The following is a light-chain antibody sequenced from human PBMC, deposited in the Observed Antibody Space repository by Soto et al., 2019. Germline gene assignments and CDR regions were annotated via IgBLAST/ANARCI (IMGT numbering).Light chain of an antibody. J-gene: IGKJ2*01. CDR3: QQYGSSPYT. V-gene: IGKV3-20*01. CDR1: QSVTSSY. Sequence: EIVLTQSPGTLSLSPGERATLSCRASQSVTSSYLAWYQQKPGQAPRLLIYGASSRATAIPGRFSGSGSGTDFSLTISRVEPGDLAVYYCQQYGSSPYTFGQGTKLEI. CDR2: GAS.